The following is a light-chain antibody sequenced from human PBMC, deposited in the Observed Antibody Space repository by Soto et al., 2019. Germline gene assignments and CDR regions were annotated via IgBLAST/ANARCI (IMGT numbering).Light chain of an antibody. CDR3: LQGRQSRK. V-gene: IGKV4-1*01. Sequence: DIVMTQSPDSLAVSLGERATINCKSSQSVLYSSNNKNYLAWYQQKPGQPPKALIYWASTRESGVPERFSGSGSGTDFTLKISRVESEDVGVYYCLQGRQSRKVGHGTKGDIK. J-gene: IGKJ1*01. CDR1: QSVLYSSNNKNY. CDR2: WAS.